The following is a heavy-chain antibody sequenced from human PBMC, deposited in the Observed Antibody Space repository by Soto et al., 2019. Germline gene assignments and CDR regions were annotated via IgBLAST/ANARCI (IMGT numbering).Heavy chain of an antibody. CDR2: ITTYNGNT. CDR3: ARDPRGYNYGDFDS. CDR1: GYIFNTYG. V-gene: IGHV1-18*01. Sequence: ASVKVSCKASGYIFNTYGISWVRQAPGQGLEWMGRITTYNGNTNYAQKLQGRVTMTTDTSTSTVYMELKGLTSDDTAVYYCARDPRGYNYGDFDSWGQGSLVTVSS. J-gene: IGHJ4*02. D-gene: IGHD5-18*01.